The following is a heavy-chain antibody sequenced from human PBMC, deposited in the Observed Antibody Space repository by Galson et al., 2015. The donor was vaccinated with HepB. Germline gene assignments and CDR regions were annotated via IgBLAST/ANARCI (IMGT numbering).Heavy chain of an antibody. CDR1: GFSLSSYW. CDR3: ARDIFDC. CDR2: IKPDGSEK. Sequence: SLRLSCAASGFSLSSYWMSWVRQAPGKGLEWVANIKPDGSEKHYVDSVKGRFTISRDNAKNSFYLHMNSLRAEDTAVYYCARDIFDCWGQGTLVTVSS. V-gene: IGHV3-7*03. J-gene: IGHJ4*02.